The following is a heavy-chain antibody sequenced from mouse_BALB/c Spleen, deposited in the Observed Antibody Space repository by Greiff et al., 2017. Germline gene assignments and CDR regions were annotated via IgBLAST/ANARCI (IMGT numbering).Heavy chain of an antibody. CDR1: GFTFSSYA. CDR3: ARVYGSSYAY. J-gene: IGHJ3*01. D-gene: IGHD1-1*01. CDR2: ISSGGSYT. V-gene: IGHV5-9-4*01. Sequence: EVQGVESGGGLVKPGGSLKLSCAASGFTFSSYAMSWVRQSPEKRLEWVAEISSGGSYTYYPDTVTGRFTISRDNAKNTLYLEMSSLRSEDTAMYYCARVYGSSYAYWGQGTLVTVSA.